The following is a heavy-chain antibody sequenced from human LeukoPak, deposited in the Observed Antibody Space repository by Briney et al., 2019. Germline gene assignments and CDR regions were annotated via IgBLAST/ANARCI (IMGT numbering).Heavy chain of an antibody. Sequence: GASVMVSCKASGYSFSGYYIQWLRQAPGLGPEWMGWMYPKSGDTSYAQKFQGRVTMTRDTSLSTAYMELNKLTSDDSAIYFCARVPGSPKNNFDYWGQGTLVTVSP. V-gene: IGHV1-2*02. CDR3: ARVPGSPKNNFDY. D-gene: IGHD3-10*01. CDR2: MYPKSGDT. J-gene: IGHJ4*02. CDR1: GYSFSGYY.